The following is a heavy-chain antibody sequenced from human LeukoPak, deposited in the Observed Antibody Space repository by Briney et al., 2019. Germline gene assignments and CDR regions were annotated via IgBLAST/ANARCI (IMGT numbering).Heavy chain of an antibody. CDR2: ISSSSSII. CDR3: ARDPAGSGPYYYYYYMDV. Sequence: PGGSLRLSCAASGFTFSSYSMNWVRQAPGKGLEWVSYISSSSSIIYYADSVKGRFTISRDNAKNSLYLQMNSLRAEDTAVYYCARDPAGSGPYYYYYYMDVWGKGTTVTVSS. D-gene: IGHD3-10*01. J-gene: IGHJ6*03. V-gene: IGHV3-48*01. CDR1: GFTFSSYS.